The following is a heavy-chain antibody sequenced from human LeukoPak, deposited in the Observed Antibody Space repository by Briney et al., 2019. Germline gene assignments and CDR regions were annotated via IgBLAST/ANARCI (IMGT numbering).Heavy chain of an antibody. D-gene: IGHD3-3*01. CDR1: GYTLTELS. Sequence: ASVKVSCKVSGYTLTELSMHWVRQAPGKGLEWMGGFDPEDGETIYAQKFQGRVTMTRDTSISTAYMGVSSLRSEDTAVYYCARGASRSFDSWGQGTLVSVSS. J-gene: IGHJ4*02. CDR3: ARGASRSFDS. CDR2: FDPEDGET. V-gene: IGHV1-24*01.